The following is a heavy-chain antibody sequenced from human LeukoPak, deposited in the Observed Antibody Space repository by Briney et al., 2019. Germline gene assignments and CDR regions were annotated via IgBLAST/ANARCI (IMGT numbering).Heavy chain of an antibody. CDR2: ISYDGSNK. CDR1: GFTFSSYA. CDR3: AKIGANVGF. J-gene: IGHJ4*02. D-gene: IGHD4/OR15-4a*01. Sequence: PGGSLRLSCAASGFTFSSYAMHWVRQAPGKGPEWVAVISYDGSNKYYADSVKGRFTISRDNSKNTLYLQMNSLRAEDTAVYYCAKIGANVGFWGQGTLVTVSS. V-gene: IGHV3-30*04.